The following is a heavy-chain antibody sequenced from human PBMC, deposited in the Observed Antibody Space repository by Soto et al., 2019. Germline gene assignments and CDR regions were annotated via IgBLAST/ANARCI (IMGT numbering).Heavy chain of an antibody. CDR2: ISSSSTYI. CDR3: ARGWLRDPGMH. J-gene: IGHJ4*02. V-gene: IGHV3-21*01. Sequence: EVQLVESGGGLVKPGGFLSLSCAASGFTFSSYNMNWVRQAPGKGLEWVSSISSSSTYIYYADSVKGRFTISRDNAKNSLYLQVNSLRAEDTAVYYCARGWLRDPGMHWGQGTLVTVSS. D-gene: IGHD5-12*01. CDR1: GFTFSSYN.